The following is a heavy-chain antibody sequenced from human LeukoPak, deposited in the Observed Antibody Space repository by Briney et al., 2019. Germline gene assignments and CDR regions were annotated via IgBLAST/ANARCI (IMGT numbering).Heavy chain of an antibody. CDR3: ARTIYAYDSSYYFFDY. CDR2: IYYSGST. CDR1: GVSISSSSYY. D-gene: IGHD3-22*01. V-gene: IGHV4-39*07. J-gene: IGHJ4*02. Sequence: SETLSLTCTVSGVSISSSSYYWGWIRQPPGKGLECIGSIYYSGSTYYNPSLKSRVTISVDTSKNQFSLKLSSVTAADTAVYYCARTIYAYDSSYYFFDYWGQGILVTVSS.